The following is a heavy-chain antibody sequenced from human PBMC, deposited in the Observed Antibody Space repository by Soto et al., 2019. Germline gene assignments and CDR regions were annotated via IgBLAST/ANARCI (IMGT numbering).Heavy chain of an antibody. Sequence: ASVKVSCKASGYTFTGYYMHWVRQAPGQGLEWMGWINPNSGGTNYAQKFQGRVTMTRDTSISTAYMELSRLRSDDTAVYYCARGLTMIVVVPAYWGQGTLVILSS. D-gene: IGHD3-22*01. CDR3: ARGLTMIVVVPAY. CDR2: INPNSGGT. J-gene: IGHJ4*02. CDR1: GYTFTGYY. V-gene: IGHV1-2*02.